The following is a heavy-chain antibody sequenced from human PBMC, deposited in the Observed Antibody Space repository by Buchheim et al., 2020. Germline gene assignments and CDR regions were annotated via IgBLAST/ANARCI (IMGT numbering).Heavy chain of an antibody. CDR3: AREGRGGDCYWCRFNLDY. D-gene: IGHD2-21*02. CDR2: IKQDGSEK. J-gene: IGHJ4*02. CDR1: GFTFSSYW. V-gene: IGHV3-7*01. Sequence: EVQLVESGGGLVQPGGSLRLSCAAPGFTFSSYWMSWVRQAPGKGLEWVANIKQDGSEKYYVDSVKGRFTISRDNAKNSLYLQMNSLRAEDTAVYYCAREGRGGDCYWCRFNLDYWGQGTL.